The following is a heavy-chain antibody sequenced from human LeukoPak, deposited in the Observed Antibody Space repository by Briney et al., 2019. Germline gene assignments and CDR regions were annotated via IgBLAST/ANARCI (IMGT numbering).Heavy chain of an antibody. CDR2: INPKIGGT. CDR1: GYTFTDYY. CDR3: APTAEAYTSWWKV. Sequence: ASVKVSCKASGYTFTDYYIHWVRQAPGQGLEWMGWINPKIGGTNYAQKFKGRVTMTRDTSISTAYLEVRSLTSDDTAVYYCAPTAEAYTSWWKVWGQGTLVTVSS. D-gene: IGHD3-16*01. V-gene: IGHV1-2*02. J-gene: IGHJ4*02.